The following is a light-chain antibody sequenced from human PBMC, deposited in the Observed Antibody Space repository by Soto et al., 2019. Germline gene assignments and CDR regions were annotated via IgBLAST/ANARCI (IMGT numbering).Light chain of an antibody. Sequence: DIQMTQSPSTLSASVGDRVTITCRASESINDWLAWYQQKPGKAPKLLIYHASSLESGVPSRFSGSGSGTEFTLTISSLQPDDFATYYCQKYNSAPWTFGQGTKV. J-gene: IGKJ1*01. CDR2: HAS. V-gene: IGKV1-5*01. CDR1: ESINDW. CDR3: QKYNSAPWT.